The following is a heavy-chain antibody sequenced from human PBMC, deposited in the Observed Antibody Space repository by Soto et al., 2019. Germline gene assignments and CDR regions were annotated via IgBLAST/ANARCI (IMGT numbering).Heavy chain of an antibody. V-gene: IGHV1-69*12. CDR1: GGTFSSYA. CDR3: GGGGADSRGWFQGSHFYGMDL. J-gene: IGHJ6*02. Sequence: QVQLVQSGAEVKKPGSSVKVSCKASGGTFSSYAISWVRQAPGQGLEWMGGIIPIFGTTNYAQKFQGRVTITADESTSTSYMGAGRPGSEGPAVYLCGGGGADSRGWFQGSHFYGMDLWGQGTTVTVSS. D-gene: IGHD6-19*01. CDR2: IIPIFGTT.